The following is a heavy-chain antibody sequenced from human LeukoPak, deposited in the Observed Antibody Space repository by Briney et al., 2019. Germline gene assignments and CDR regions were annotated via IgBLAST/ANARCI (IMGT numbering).Heavy chain of an antibody. CDR1: GGSFSGYY. J-gene: IGHJ4*02. D-gene: IGHD6-13*01. V-gene: IGHV4-34*01. CDR2: INHSGCT. CDR3: ARVGYSSSWYVPYFDY. Sequence: SETLSLTCAVYGGSFSGYYWSWIRQPPGKGLEWIGEINHSGCTNYNPSLKSRVTISVDTSKNQFSLKLSSVTAADTAVYYCARVGYSSSWYVPYFDYWGQGTLVTVSS.